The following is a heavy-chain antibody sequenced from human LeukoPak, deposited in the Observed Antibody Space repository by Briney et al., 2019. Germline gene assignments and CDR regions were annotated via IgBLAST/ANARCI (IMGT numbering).Heavy chain of an antibody. CDR1: GFTFSSYE. Sequence: GGSLRLSCAASGFTFSSYEMTWVRQAPGKGLEWVANINQDGSEKYYVDSLKGRFTISRDNAENSLYLQMNSLRAEDTAVYHCARVRILTGYYSNDYWGQGTQVTVSS. CDR3: ARVRILTGYYSNDY. J-gene: IGHJ4*02. CDR2: INQDGSEK. D-gene: IGHD3-9*01. V-gene: IGHV3-7*04.